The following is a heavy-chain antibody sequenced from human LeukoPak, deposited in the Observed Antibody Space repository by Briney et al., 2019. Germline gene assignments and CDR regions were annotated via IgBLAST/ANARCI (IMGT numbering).Heavy chain of an antibody. CDR1: GASFSSSGFY. CDR2: VYHSGST. V-gene: IGHV4-39*01. Sequence: SETLSLTCTVSGASFSSSGFYWVWIRQRPGKGLEWIGNVYHSGSTYYNPSLKSRVTISVDTSNNQFSLKLSSVTATDTALYYCATYISSGGCFDPWGQGTLVIVSS. CDR3: ATYISSGGCFDP. D-gene: IGHD6-13*01. J-gene: IGHJ5*02.